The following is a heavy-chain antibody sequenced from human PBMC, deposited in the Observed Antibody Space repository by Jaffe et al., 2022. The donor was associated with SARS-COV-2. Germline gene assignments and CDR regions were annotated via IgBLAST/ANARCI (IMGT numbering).Heavy chain of an antibody. V-gene: IGHV4-34*01. Sequence: QVQLQQWGAGLLKPSETLSLTCAVYGGSFSGYYWSWIRQPPGKGLEWIGEINHSGSTNYNPSLKSRVTISVDTSKNQFSLKLSSVTAADTAVYYCARSRVGGSYPVVWGQGTLVTVSS. D-gene: IGHD1-26*01. CDR3: ARSRVGGSYPVV. J-gene: IGHJ4*02. CDR2: INHSGST. CDR1: GGSFSGYY.